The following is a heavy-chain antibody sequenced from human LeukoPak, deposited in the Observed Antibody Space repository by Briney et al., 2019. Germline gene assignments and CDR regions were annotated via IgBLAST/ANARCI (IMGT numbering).Heavy chain of an antibody. V-gene: IGHV3-7*05. Sequence: GGPLRLSCAPSGFTFSSYWMSWVRQAPGKGLEWVANIKQDGSEKYYVDSVKGRFTISRDNAKNSLYLQMNSLRAEDTAVYYCARDQKYSSSWYGLYYYYYYGMDVWGQGTTVTVSS. J-gene: IGHJ6*02. CDR2: IKQDGSEK. CDR3: ARDQKYSSSWYGLYYYYYYGMDV. CDR1: GFTFSSYW. D-gene: IGHD6-13*01.